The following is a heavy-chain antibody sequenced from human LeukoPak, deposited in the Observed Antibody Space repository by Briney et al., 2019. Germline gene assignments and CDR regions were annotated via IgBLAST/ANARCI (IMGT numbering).Heavy chain of an antibody. CDR2: INSDASST. CDR3: ARGDGYAQRD. Sequence: GGSLRLSCAASGFTFSSYWMHWVRQAPGKGLVWVSRINSDASSTSYADSVKGRLTISRDNAKNTLYLQMSSLRVEDTAVYYCARGDGYAQRDWGQGTLVTVPS. V-gene: IGHV3-74*01. J-gene: IGHJ4*02. CDR1: GFTFSSYW. D-gene: IGHD5-12*01.